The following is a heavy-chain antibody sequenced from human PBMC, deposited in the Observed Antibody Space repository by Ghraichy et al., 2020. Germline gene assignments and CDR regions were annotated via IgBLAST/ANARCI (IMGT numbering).Heavy chain of an antibody. Sequence: LSLTCAASGFTFSDYYMSWIRQAPGKGLEWVSYISSSGSTIYYADSVKGRFTISRDNAKNSLYLQMNSLRAEDTAVYYCARAKYYGSGSPFDYGMDVWGQGTTVTVSS. V-gene: IGHV3-11*01. D-gene: IGHD3-10*01. CDR1: GFTFSDYY. CDR3: ARAKYYGSGSPFDYGMDV. CDR2: ISSSGSTI. J-gene: IGHJ6*02.